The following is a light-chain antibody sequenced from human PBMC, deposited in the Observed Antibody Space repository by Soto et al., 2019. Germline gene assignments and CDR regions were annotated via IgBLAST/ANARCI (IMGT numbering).Light chain of an antibody. J-gene: IGLJ1*01. CDR2: ENS. CDR3: GTWDSSLIAL. V-gene: IGLV1-51*02. CDR1: SSNIGSND. Sequence: QSVLTQPPSVSAAPGQKVTISCSGNSSNIGSNDVSWYQQLPGKAPKLLIYENSQRPSGIPDRFSGSKSGTSDTLGITGLQTGDEADYYCGTWDSSLIALFGPGTKVTVL.